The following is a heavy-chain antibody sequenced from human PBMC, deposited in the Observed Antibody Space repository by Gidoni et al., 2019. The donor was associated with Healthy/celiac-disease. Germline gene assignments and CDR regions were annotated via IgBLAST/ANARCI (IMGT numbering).Heavy chain of an antibody. CDR1: GFTFSSYA. Sequence: EVQLLESGGGLVQPGGSLRLSCAASGFTFSSYAMSWVRQAPGKGLEWVSAISGSGGSTYYADSVKGRFTISRDNSKNTLYLQMNSLRAEDTAVYYCASFYHEADEAFDIWGQGTMVTVSS. D-gene: IGHD2-2*01. CDR3: ASFYHEADEAFDI. J-gene: IGHJ3*02. V-gene: IGHV3-23*01. CDR2: ISGSGGST.